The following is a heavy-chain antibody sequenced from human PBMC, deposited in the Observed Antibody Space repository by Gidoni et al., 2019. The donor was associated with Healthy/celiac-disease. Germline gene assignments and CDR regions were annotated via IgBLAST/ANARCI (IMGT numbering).Heavy chain of an antibody. J-gene: IGHJ4*02. V-gene: IGHV3-74*01. CDR1: GFTFSSYW. D-gene: IGHD6-19*01. CDR2: INSYGSST. CDR3: ARAGYSSGWYYFDY. Sequence: EVQLVESGGGLVQPGGSLRLSCAASGFTFSSYWMHWVRQAPGKGLVGVSRINSYGSSTSYADSVKGRFTISRDNAKNTLYLQMNSLRAEDTAVYYCARAGYSSGWYYFDYWGQGTLVTVSS.